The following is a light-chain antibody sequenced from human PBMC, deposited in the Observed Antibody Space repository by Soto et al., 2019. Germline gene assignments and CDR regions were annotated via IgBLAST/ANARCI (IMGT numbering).Light chain of an antibody. CDR3: AARDDRLNGRV. J-gene: IGLJ2*01. V-gene: IGLV1-36*01. Sequence: QSVLIQPPSASRAPGQTVTISCSGSSSNIGDNAVTWYQQVPGKAPRLLIYYDDLLPSGVSDRFSGSKSGTSASLAISGLQPEDEADYYCAARDDRLNGRVFGGGTKLTLL. CDR2: YDD. CDR1: SSNIGDNA.